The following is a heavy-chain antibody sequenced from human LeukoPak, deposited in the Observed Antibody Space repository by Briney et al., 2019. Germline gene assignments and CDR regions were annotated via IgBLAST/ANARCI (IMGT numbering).Heavy chain of an antibody. D-gene: IGHD5-18*01. J-gene: IGHJ4*02. CDR3: ARDQVDTASFYYFDY. V-gene: IGHV3-30-3*01. Sequence: GGSLTPSCAASGFTFSSYAMHWVRQAPGKGLEWVAVISYDGSNKYYADSVKGRFTISRDNSKNTLYLQMNSLRAEDTAVYYCARDQVDTASFYYFDYWGQGTLVTVSS. CDR2: ISYDGSNK. CDR1: GFTFSSYA.